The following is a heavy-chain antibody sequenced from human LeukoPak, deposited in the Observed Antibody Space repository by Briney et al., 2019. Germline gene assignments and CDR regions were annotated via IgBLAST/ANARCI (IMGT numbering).Heavy chain of an antibody. CDR1: GFTVSSIHM. CDR2: IYHSGST. D-gene: IGHD6-13*01. Sequence: GSLRLSCAASGFTVSSIHMVWVRQPPGKGLEWIGEIYHSGSTNYNPSLKSRVTISVDKSKNQFSLKLSSVTAADTAVYYCARIAAAGSGFDYWGQGTLVTVSS. J-gene: IGHJ4*02. V-gene: IGHV4-4*02. CDR3: ARIAAAGSGFDY.